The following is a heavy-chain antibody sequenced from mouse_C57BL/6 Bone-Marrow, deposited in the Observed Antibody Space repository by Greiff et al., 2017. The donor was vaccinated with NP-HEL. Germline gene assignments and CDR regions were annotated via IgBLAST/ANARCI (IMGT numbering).Heavy chain of an antibody. V-gene: IGHV1-81*01. D-gene: IGHD3-2*02. CDR2: IYPRSGNT. Sequence: VQLQQSGAELARPGASVKLSCKASGYTFTSYGISWVKQRPGQGLEWIGEIYPRSGNTYYNEKFKGKATLTADKSSSTAYMELRSLTSEDSAVYFCERHKQLRLRGYFDYWGQGTTLTVSS. CDR1: GYTFTSYG. J-gene: IGHJ2*01. CDR3: ERHKQLRLRGYFDY.